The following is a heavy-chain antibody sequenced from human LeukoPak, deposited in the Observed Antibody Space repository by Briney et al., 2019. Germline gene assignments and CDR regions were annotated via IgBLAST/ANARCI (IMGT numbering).Heavy chain of an antibody. Sequence: PGGSLRLSCAASGFTFDHYAMHWVRHAPGRGLEWVSVISGDGISTHYGDSLKGRFTISRDNSKNSLYLQMNRLRTEDTALYYCARGVYDGSGTNYGMDVWGQGTTVTVSS. D-gene: IGHD3-22*01. V-gene: IGHV3-43*02. CDR1: GFTFDHYA. CDR2: ISGDGIST. CDR3: ARGVYDGSGTNYGMDV. J-gene: IGHJ6*02.